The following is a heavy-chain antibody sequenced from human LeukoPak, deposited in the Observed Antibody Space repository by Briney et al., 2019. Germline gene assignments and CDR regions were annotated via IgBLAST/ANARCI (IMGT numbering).Heavy chain of an antibody. CDR1: GGSISSYY. V-gene: IGHV3-23*01. D-gene: IGHD4-17*01. J-gene: IGHJ4*02. CDR3: AKASTTVTTGKYYFDY. CDR2: ISGSGDLT. Sequence: TSETLSLTCTVSGGSISSYYWSWVCQAPGKGLERVSSISGSGDLTYYADSVKGRFTISRDNSKNTLYLQMNSLRAEDTAVYYCAKASTTVTTGKYYFDYWGQGTLVTVSS.